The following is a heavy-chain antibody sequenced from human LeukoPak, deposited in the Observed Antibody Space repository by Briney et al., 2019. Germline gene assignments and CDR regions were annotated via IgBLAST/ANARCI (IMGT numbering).Heavy chain of an antibody. CDR2: ISGSGANT. J-gene: IGHJ4*02. CDR1: GFIFSDYG. V-gene: IGHV3-23*01. Sequence: GGSLRLSCAASGFIFSDYGITWVRQAPGKGLEWVSGISGSGANTYFADSVKGRSTISRDNSKNTVYLQMDSLRAEDTAVYYCARGMLRLGELSLWWFDYWGQGTLVTVSS. D-gene: IGHD3-16*02. CDR3: ARGMLRLGELSLWWFDY.